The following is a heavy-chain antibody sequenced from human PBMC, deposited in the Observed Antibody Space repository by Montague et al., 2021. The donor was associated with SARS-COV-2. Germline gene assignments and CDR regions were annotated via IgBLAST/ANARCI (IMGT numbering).Heavy chain of an antibody. CDR2: TYHSGST. D-gene: IGHD3-10*01. CDR1: GASISSNNW. CDR3: ARLGVVPSPRTFDP. J-gene: IGHJ5*02. Sequence: SETLSLTCEVSGASISSNNWWIWVRQSPGKGLEWIGETYHSGSTNYNPSLRSRVTISVDKSKNQFSLKVNSVSAADTAVYYCARLGVVPSPRTFDPWDQGTLVTVSS. V-gene: IGHV4-4*02.